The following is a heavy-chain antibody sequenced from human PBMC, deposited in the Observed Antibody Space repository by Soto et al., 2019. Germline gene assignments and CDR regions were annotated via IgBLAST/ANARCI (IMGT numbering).Heavy chain of an antibody. D-gene: IGHD4-4*01. Sequence: QVQLVESGGGVVQPGRSLRLSCAASGFTFSSYAMHWVRQAPGKGLEWVAVISYDGSNKYYADSVKGRFTISRDNSKHTLDLQMNSLRAEDTAVYYCARPLWRDDYNWGYFDLWGRGTLVTVSS. J-gene: IGHJ2*01. CDR2: ISYDGSNK. CDR1: GFTFSSYA. V-gene: IGHV3-30-3*01. CDR3: ARPLWRDDYNWGYFDL.